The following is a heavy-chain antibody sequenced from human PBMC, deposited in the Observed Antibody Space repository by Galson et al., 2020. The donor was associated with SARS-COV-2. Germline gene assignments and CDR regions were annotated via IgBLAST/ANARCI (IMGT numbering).Heavy chain of an antibody. J-gene: IGHJ4*02. CDR3: ARESRWELYFDY. CDR2: IYISERT. V-gene: IGHV4-61*02. Sequence: SETLSLTCPVSGDSISSSSYCWSWIRQPAGKGLEWIGRIYISERTNYNPSLKSRVTIPADTSKNQFSLRLTSVTAADTALYYCARESRWELYFDYWGQGSLVTVSS. D-gene: IGHD1-26*01. CDR1: GDSISSSSYC.